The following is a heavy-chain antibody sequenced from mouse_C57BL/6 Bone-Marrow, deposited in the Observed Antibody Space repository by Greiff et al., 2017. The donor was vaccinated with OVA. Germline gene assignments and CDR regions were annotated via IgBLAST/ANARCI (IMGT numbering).Heavy chain of an antibody. Sequence: QVQLQQPGAELVMPGASVKLSCKASGYTFTSYWMHWVKQRPGQGLEWIGEIDPSDSYTNYNQKFKGNSTLTVNKSTSTAYIQLSSLTSEDSAVYYCARDDGSEDYAMDYWGQGTSVTVSS. D-gene: IGHD1-1*01. CDR1: GYTFTSYW. V-gene: IGHV1-69*01. J-gene: IGHJ4*01. CDR3: ARDDGSEDYAMDY. CDR2: IDPSDSYT.